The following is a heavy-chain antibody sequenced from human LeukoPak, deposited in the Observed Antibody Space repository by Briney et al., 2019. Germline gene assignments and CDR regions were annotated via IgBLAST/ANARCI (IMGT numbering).Heavy chain of an antibody. V-gene: IGHV3-7*01. D-gene: IGHD3-10*01. CDR1: GLTFSQYW. J-gene: IGHJ6*03. CDR3: ARSGRGVDSFYFYMDV. CDR2: IKHDGSEKQDGSEK. Sequence: GGSLRLSCAASGLTFSQYWMSWVGQAPGKGLEWVANIKHDGSEKQDGSEKNYVDSVKGRFTISRDNAKNSLYLQMNSLRAEDTAVYYCARSGRGVDSFYFYMDVWGKGTTVTVSS.